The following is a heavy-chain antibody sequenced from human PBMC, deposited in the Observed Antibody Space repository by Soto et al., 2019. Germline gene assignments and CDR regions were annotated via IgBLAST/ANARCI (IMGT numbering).Heavy chain of an antibody. CDR3: ARGINYSAAGDGAFDI. V-gene: IGHV1-8*01. CDR1: GYTFTSYD. D-gene: IGHD3-10*01. Sequence: QVQLVQSGAEVKKPGTSVKVSCKASGYTFTSYDINWVRQATGQGLEWMGWMNPNSGNTGYAQKFQGRVTMTRNTPMSTAYMELSSLRSGDTVLYYCARGINYSAAGDGAFDIWGQGTMVTVSS. J-gene: IGHJ3*02. CDR2: MNPNSGNT.